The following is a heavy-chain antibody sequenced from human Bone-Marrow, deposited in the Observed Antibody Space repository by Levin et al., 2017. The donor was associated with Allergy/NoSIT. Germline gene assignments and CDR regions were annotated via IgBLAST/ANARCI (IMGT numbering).Heavy chain of an antibody. J-gene: IGHJ4*02. CDR3: ARIEVHSSSWPYYFDY. CDR1: GFTVSSNY. V-gene: IGHV3-66*01. CDR2: IYSGGST. Sequence: GGSLRLSCAASGFTVSSNYMSWVRQAPGKGLEWVSVIYSGGSTYYADSVKGRFTISRDNSKNTLYLQMNSLRADDTAVYYCARIEVHSSSWPYYFDYWGQGTLVTVSS. D-gene: IGHD6-13*01.